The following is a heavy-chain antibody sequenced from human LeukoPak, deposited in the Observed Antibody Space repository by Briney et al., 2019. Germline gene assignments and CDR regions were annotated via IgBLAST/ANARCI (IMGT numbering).Heavy chain of an antibody. CDR2: INPNSGGT. Sequence: GASVKVSCKASVYTFTGYYMHWVRQAPGPGLEWMGWINPNSGGTNYAQKSQGRVTMTRDTSISTAYMELSRLRSDDTAVYYCARDGRQLLWFGELLSPGNWFDPWGQGTLVTVSS. CDR3: ARDGRQLLWFGELLSPGNWFDP. D-gene: IGHD3-10*01. V-gene: IGHV1-2*02. CDR1: VYTFTGYY. J-gene: IGHJ5*02.